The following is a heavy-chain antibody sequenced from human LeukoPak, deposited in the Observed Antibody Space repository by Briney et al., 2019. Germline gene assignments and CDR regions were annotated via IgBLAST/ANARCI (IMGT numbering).Heavy chain of an antibody. CDR2: ISAGGRTT. CDR3: ASVGATWGSFDY. J-gene: IGHJ4*02. CDR1: GLTFSNLK. Sequence: GGSLRLSCAVSGLTFSNLKMNWVRQAPGKGLEWVSYISAGGRTTFYADSVAGRFTISRDNAKNSLYLQMSSLRDEDTAVYYCASVGATWGSFDYWGQGALVTVSS. D-gene: IGHD1-26*01. V-gene: IGHV3-48*03.